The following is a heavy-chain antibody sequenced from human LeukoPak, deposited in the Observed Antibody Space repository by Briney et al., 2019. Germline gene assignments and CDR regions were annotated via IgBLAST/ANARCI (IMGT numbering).Heavy chain of an antibody. D-gene: IGHD3-22*01. CDR2: INHSGST. J-gene: IGHJ4*02. CDR1: GYSISRGFY. V-gene: IGHV4-38-2*01. CDR3: ALTYDSSGYYSHYFDY. Sequence: PSETLSLTCAVSGYSISRGFYWGWIRQPPGKGLEWIGEINHSGSTNYNPSLKSRVTISVDTSKNQFSLKLSSVTAADTAVYYCALTYDSSGYYSHYFDYWGQGTLVTVSS.